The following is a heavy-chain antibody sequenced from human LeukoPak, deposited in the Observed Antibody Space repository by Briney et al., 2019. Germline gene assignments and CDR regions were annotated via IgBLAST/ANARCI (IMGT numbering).Heavy chain of an antibody. CDR3: AKSANDYCSSNSCYKFDY. CDR2: ISGSGGST. D-gene: IGHD2-2*02. J-gene: IGHJ4*02. CDR1: GFTLSSYT. V-gene: IGHV3-23*01. Sequence: GGSLRLSCAVSGFTLSSYTMRWVRQAPGKGLEWVSAISGSGGSTYYADSVKGRFTISRDNSKNTLYLQMNSLRAEDTAVYYCAKSANDYCSSNSCYKFDYWGQGALVTVSS.